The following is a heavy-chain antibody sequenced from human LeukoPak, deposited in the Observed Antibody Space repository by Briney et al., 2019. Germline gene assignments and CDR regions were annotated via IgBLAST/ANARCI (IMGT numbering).Heavy chain of an antibody. V-gene: IGHV1-2*02. CDR3: ARALVDYYDSPFLDY. J-gene: IGHJ4*02. Sequence: ASVKVSCKASGYTFTGYYMHWVRQAPGQGLEWMGWINPNSGGTNYAQKFQGRVTMTRDTSISTAYVELSRLRSDDTAVYYCARALVDYYDSPFLDYWGQGTLVTVSS. D-gene: IGHD3-22*01. CDR1: GYTFTGYY. CDR2: INPNSGGT.